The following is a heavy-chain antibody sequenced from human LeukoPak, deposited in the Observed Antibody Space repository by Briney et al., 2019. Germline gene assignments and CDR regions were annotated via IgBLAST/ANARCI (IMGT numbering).Heavy chain of an antibody. CDR3: ATDDGPGNFDY. V-gene: IGHV1-69*13. CDR1: GGTFSSYA. J-gene: IGHJ4*02. CDR2: IIPIFGTA. Sequence: ASVKVSCKASGGTFSSYAISWVRQAPGQGLEWMGGIIPIFGTANYAQKFQGRVTITADESTSTAYMELSSLRSEDTAVYYCATDDGPGNFDYWGQGTLVTVSS. D-gene: IGHD1-14*01.